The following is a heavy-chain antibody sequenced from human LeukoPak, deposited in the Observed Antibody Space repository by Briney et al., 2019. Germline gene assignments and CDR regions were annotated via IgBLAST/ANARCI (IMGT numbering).Heavy chain of an antibody. D-gene: IGHD3-10*01. CDR3: ARDDYDPGSSDY. J-gene: IGHJ4*02. V-gene: IGHV3-53*01. CDR2: IDSDGNT. CDR1: GFTVSNYY. Sequence: GGSLRLSCAASGFTVSNYYMSWVRQAPGKGLEWVSLIDSDGNTYYADSVKGRFTISSDNSKNTLYLQINSLRADDTAVYYCARDDYDPGSSDYWGQGTLVTVSS.